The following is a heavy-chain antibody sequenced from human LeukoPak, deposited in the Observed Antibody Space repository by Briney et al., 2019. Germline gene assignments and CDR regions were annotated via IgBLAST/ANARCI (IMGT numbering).Heavy chain of an antibody. CDR1: GGSISSSSCY. J-gene: IGHJ3*02. CDR3: ARGPYSYDSSGAFDI. D-gene: IGHD3-22*01. V-gene: IGHV4-39*01. CDR2: IYYSGST. Sequence: SESLSLTCTVSGGSISSSSCYWGWIRQPPGKGLEWIGSIYYSGSTYYNLSLKSRVTISVDTSKSQFSLKLSSVTAADTAVYFCARGPYSYDSSGAFDIWGQGTMVTVSS.